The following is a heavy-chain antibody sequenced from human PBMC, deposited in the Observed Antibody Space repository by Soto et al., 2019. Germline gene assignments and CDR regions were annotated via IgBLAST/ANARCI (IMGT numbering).Heavy chain of an antibody. J-gene: IGHJ4*02. CDR1: GFTFSSYS. CDR2: ISSSSSYI. Sequence: PGGSLRLSCAASGFTFSSYSMNWVRQAPGKGLEWVSSISSSSSYIYYADSVKGRFTISRDNAKNSLYLQMNGLRAEDTAVYYCARPLRDSYGEPPHYWGQGTLVTVSS. V-gene: IGHV3-21*01. D-gene: IGHD5-18*01. CDR3: ARPLRDSYGEPPHY.